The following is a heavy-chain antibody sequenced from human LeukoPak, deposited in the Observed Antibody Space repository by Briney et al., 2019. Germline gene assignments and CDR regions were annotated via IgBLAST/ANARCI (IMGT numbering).Heavy chain of an antibody. CDR1: GFTFSSYG. D-gene: IGHD6-19*01. V-gene: IGHV3-30*03. Sequence: GGYLRLYCAASGFTFSSYGMHWVRQAPGKGLEWVAVISHDGSNKYYADSVKGRFTISRDNSKNTLYLQMNSLRAEDTAVYYCAAIAVAGSWFDPWGQGTLVTVSS. CDR3: AAIAVAGSWFDP. CDR2: ISHDGSNK. J-gene: IGHJ5*02.